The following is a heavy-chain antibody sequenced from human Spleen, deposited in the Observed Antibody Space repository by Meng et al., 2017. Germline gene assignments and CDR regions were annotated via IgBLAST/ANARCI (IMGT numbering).Heavy chain of an antibody. CDR3: ARAILNPGWFGDVDAFDI. J-gene: IGHJ3*02. V-gene: IGHV3-30*04. Sequence: GSLRLSCAASGFTFSSYAMHWVRQAPGKGLEWVAVISYDGSNKEYADSVKGRFPISRENSKNTLYLQMNSMRVEDTAVYYCARAILNPGWFGDVDAFDIWGQGTMVTVSS. CDR2: ISYDGSNK. D-gene: IGHD3-10*01. CDR1: GFTFSSYA.